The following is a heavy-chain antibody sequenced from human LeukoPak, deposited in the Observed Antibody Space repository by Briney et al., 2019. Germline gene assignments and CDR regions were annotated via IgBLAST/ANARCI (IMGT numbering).Heavy chain of an antibody. CDR1: GGSFSGYY. CDR2: INHSGST. CDR3: ARGRQFKQQQRPYYYYYYMDV. Sequence: PSETLSLTCAVYGGSFSGYYWSWIRQPPGKGLEWIGEINHSGSTNYNPSLKSRVTISVDTSKNQFSLKLSSVTAADTAVYYCARGRQFKQQQRPYYYYYYMDVWGKGTTVTVSS. J-gene: IGHJ6*03. D-gene: IGHD6-13*01. V-gene: IGHV4-34*01.